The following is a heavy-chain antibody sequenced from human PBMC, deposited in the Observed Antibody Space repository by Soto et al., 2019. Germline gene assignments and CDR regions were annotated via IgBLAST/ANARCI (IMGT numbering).Heavy chain of an antibody. V-gene: IGHV3-23*01. CDR2: ISGGGSAT. CDR3: AKIKQGYFDY. J-gene: IGHJ4*02. CDR1: GFIFDNYA. Sequence: EVQLLESGGGLVQPGGPLRLSCAASGFIFDNYAMSWVRQAPGKGLEWISTISGGGSATFYADSVKGRFTISGDSSKSTMYLQMHSLRAEDTAIYYCAKIKQGYFDYWGQGTQVIVSS.